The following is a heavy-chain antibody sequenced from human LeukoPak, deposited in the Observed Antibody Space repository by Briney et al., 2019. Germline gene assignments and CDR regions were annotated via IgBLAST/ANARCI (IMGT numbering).Heavy chain of an antibody. J-gene: IGHJ3*01. CDR1: GFTSTTAW. D-gene: IGHD6-13*01. Sequence: GGSLRLSCAISGFTSTTAWMTWVRQAPGKGLEWVADIRQDGSDKYYVDSVKGRFIISRDNAKKSVSLHMNNLRVEDTAVYYCVVYKYILSWSAFDFWGRGTMVTVSS. CDR3: VVYKYILSWSAFDF. V-gene: IGHV3-7*01. CDR2: IRQDGSDK.